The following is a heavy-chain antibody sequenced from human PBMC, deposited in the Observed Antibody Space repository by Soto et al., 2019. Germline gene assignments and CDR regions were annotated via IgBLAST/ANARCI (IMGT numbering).Heavy chain of an antibody. CDR3: ARGLVVTAKGWGDL. D-gene: IGHD2-21*02. Sequence: QVQLVQSGGGVVQPGRSLRLPCEASGFTFSSYSMNWVRQTPGKGLEWVAVVSYEGNRKYYADSVKGRFTISRDNAKNTMDLQMDNLRIEDTAVYYCARGLVVTAKGWGDLWGQGSLVTVSP. J-gene: IGHJ5*02. CDR2: VSYEGNRK. V-gene: IGHV3-30-3*01. CDR1: GFTFSSYS.